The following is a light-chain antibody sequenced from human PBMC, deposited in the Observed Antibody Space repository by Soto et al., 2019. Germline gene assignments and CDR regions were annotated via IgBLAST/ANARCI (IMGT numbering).Light chain of an antibody. Sequence: IVMSQSPATLSVSPGERATLPCRSGQSVSSSYLAWYQRKPGQAPRLLIYGASSRATGIPDRFSGGGSGTDFTLTISRLEPEDFAVYYCQQYHNSPPTFGQGTKVDIK. V-gene: IGKV3-20*01. J-gene: IGKJ1*01. CDR2: GAS. CDR1: QSVSSSY. CDR3: QQYHNSPPT.